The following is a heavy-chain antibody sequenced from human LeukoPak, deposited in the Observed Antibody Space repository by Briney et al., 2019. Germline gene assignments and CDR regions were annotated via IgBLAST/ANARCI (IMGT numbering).Heavy chain of an antibody. J-gene: IGHJ3*02. V-gene: IGHV3-21*01. CDR2: ISSSSIYI. D-gene: IGHD5-24*01. CDR3: ARGRDGYNLVDAFDI. Sequence: GGSLRLSCAASGFTFDDYGMSWVRQAPGKGLEWVSSISSSSIYIYYADSLKGRFTISRDNAKNSLYLQMNSLRAKDTAVYYCARGRDGYNLVDAFDIWGQGIMVTVSS. CDR1: GFTFDDYG.